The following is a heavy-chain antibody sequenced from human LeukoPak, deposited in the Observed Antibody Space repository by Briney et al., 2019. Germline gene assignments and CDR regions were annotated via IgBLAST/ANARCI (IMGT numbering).Heavy chain of an antibody. Sequence: ASVQVSCQASGYTFTSYAMNWVRQAPGQGLEWMGWINPNSGAKKNAQRFQGRVTMTRDTSITTAYMELSRLRSDDTAVYYCARQSSYSTGWYGFDIWGQGTMVTVSS. D-gene: IGHD6-19*01. J-gene: IGHJ3*02. V-gene: IGHV1-2*02. CDR1: GYTFTSYA. CDR2: INPNSGAK. CDR3: ARQSSYSTGWYGFDI.